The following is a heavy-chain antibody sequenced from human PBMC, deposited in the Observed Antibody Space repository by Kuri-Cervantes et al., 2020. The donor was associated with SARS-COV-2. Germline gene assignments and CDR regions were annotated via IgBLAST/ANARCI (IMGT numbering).Heavy chain of an antibody. CDR2: ISSSSYT. Sequence: GESLKISCAASGFTFSDYYMSWIRQAPGKGLEWVSYISSSSYTNYADSVKGRFTISRDNAKNSLYLQMNSLRAEDTAVYYCASSPAAADGTYYYYYYGMDVWGQGTMVTVSS. CDR3: ASSPAAADGTYYYYYYGMDV. J-gene: IGHJ6*02. V-gene: IGHV3-11*06. CDR1: GFTFSDYY. D-gene: IGHD2-2*01.